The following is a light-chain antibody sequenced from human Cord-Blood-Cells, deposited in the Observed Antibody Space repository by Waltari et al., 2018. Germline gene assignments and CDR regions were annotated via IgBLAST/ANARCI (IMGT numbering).Light chain of an antibody. J-gene: IGKJ5*01. CDR3: QQNDNLPPDT. V-gene: IGKV1-33*01. CDR1: QDSSNY. Sequence: DIQMTQSPSSLSASVGDRVTITCQASQDSSNYLNWYQQKPGKAPKLLIYDASNLETGVPSRFSGSGSGTDFTFTISSLQPEDIATYYCQQNDNLPPDTFGQGTRLEIK. CDR2: DAS.